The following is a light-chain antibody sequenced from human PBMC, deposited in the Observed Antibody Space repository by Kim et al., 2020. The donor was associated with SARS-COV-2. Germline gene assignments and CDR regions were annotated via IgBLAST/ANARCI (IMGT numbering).Light chain of an antibody. CDR1: QNIDIS. CDR2: DAA. V-gene: IGKV3-11*01. J-gene: IGKJ4*01. CDR3: QQRGSWPPVLT. Sequence: PCERATLSCRASQNIDISLAWYQQTPGQAPRLLIYDAARRAAGSPDRFSGSGSGTDFTLTIGVLAPEDFATYYCQQRGSWPPVLTFGGGTKVDIK.